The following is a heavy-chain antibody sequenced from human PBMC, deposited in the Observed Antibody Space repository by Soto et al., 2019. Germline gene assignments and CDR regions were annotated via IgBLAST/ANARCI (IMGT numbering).Heavy chain of an antibody. CDR1: GGTFSSYA. V-gene: IGHV1-69*13. Sequence: ASVKVSCKASGGTFSSYAISWVRQAPGQGLEWMGGIIPIFGTANYAQKFQGRVTITADESTSTAYMELSSLRSEDTAVYYCASYRPRYYYYGMDVWGQGTTVTASS. CDR2: IIPIFGTA. D-gene: IGHD1-26*01. CDR3: ASYRPRYYYYGMDV. J-gene: IGHJ6*02.